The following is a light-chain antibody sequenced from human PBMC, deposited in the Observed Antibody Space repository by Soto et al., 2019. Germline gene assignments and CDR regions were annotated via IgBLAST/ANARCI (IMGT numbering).Light chain of an antibody. CDR2: RAS. CDR1: QTIYSN. CDR3: QQYQNLWT. Sequence: EIVLTQSPGTLSLSPEERATLSCRASQTIYSNVAWYQQRPGQAPRLLIYRASARATGIPARFSGSGSGTEFTLTIGSLQSEDSAVYYCQQYQNLWTFGQGTKVDIK. V-gene: IGKV3-15*01. J-gene: IGKJ1*01.